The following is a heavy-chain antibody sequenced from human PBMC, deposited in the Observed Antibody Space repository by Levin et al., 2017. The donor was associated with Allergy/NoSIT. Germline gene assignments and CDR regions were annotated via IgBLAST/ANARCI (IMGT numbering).Heavy chain of an antibody. Sequence: EASVKVSCKASGGPFSIYAISWVRQAPGQGLEWMGGIIPIYGTANYAQKFQGRVTITADVSTSTAYMELSSLRSEDTAVYYCAKKRTTVVSEVNYYGLDIWGQGTTVTVSS. CDR3: AKKRTTVVSEVNYYGLDI. CDR1: GGPFSIYA. V-gene: IGHV1-69*13. D-gene: IGHD4-23*01. J-gene: IGHJ6*02. CDR2: IIPIYGTA.